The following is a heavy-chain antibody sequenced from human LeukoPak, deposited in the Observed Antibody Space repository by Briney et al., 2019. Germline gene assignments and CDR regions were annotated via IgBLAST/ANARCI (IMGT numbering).Heavy chain of an antibody. CDR3: ARAYYECFDY. Sequence: SETLSLTCTVSGGSISSYYWSWIRQPPGQGLEWIGYTYYSGSTNYNPSLKSRVTVSVDTSKSQFSLRLRSVTAADTAVYYCARAYYECFDYWGQGTLVTVSS. J-gene: IGHJ4*02. CDR1: GGSISSYY. D-gene: IGHD3-22*01. V-gene: IGHV4-59*08. CDR2: TYYSGST.